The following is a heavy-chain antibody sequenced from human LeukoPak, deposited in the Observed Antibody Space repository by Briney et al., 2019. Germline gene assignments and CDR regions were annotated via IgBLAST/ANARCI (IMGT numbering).Heavy chain of an antibody. J-gene: IGHJ4*02. V-gene: IGHV1-2*02. D-gene: IGHD1-26*01. Sequence: GASVKVSCKASGYTFPSYGISWVRQAPGQGLEWMGWINPNSGGTNYAQKFQGRVTMTRDTSISTAYMELSRLRSDDTAVYYCARGSIVGATFDCFDYWGQGTLVTVSS. CDR2: INPNSGGT. CDR1: GYTFPSYG. CDR3: ARGSIVGATFDCFDY.